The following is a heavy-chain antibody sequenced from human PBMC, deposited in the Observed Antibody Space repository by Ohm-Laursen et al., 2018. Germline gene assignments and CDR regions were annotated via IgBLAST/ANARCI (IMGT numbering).Heavy chain of an antibody. D-gene: IGHD1-26*01. CDR2: ISGSGGST. Sequence: SLRLSCAASGFTFSSYWMSWVRQAPGKGLEWVSAISGSGGSTYYADSEKGRFTISRDNSKNTLDLQMNSLRAEDTAVYYCARSPNSGSFSFSDSWGQGTLVTVSS. CDR3: ARSPNSGSFSFSDS. CDR1: GFTFSSYW. J-gene: IGHJ4*02. V-gene: IGHV3-23*01.